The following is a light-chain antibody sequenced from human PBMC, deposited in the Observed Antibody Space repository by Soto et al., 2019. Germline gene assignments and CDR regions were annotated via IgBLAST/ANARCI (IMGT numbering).Light chain of an antibody. CDR2: DVS. J-gene: IGLJ1*01. Sequence: QSVLTQPASVSGSPGQSITISCTGTSSDVGYYNYVSWYQQHPGKAPKLMIYDVSNRPSGVSNRFSGSKSGNTASLTISGLQAEDDADYYSSSYRSASPLFVFGSGTKLTVL. CDR1: SSDVGYYNY. V-gene: IGLV2-14*01. CDR3: SSYRSASPLFV.